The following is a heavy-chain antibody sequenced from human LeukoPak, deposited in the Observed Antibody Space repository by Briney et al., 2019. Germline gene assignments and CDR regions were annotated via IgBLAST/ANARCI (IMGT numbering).Heavy chain of an antibody. CDR3: ARRGLSSGWYVY. V-gene: IGHV4-34*01. J-gene: IGHJ4*02. Sequence: PSETLSXXXXXXGGSFSGYYWSWIRQPPGKGLEWIGEINHSGSTNYNPSLKSRVTISVDTSKNQFSLKLSSVTAADTAVYYCARRGLSSGWYVYWGQGTLVTVSS. D-gene: IGHD6-19*01. CDR1: GGSFSGYY. CDR2: INHSGST.